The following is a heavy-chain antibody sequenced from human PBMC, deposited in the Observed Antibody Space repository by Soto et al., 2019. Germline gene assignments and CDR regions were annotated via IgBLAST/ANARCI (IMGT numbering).Heavy chain of an antibody. V-gene: IGHV3-30*18. J-gene: IGHJ6*02. CDR1: GFTFSSYG. CDR2: ISYDGSNK. CDR3: AKGTREGSSGWFYYYYGMDV. Sequence: GGSLRLSCAASGFTFSSYGMHWVRQAPGKGLEWVAVISYDGSNKYYADSVKGRFTISRDNSKNTLYLQMNSLRAEDTAVYYCAKGTREGSSGWFYYYYGMDVWGQGTTVTVSS. D-gene: IGHD6-19*01.